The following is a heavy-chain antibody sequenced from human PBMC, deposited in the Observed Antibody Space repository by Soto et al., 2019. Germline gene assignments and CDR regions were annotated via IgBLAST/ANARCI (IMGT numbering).Heavy chain of an antibody. Sequence: QVQLVESGGGVVQPGRSLRLSCAASGFTFSSYGMHWVRQAPGKGLEWVAVIWYDGSNKYYADSVKGRFTISRDNSKNTLYLQMNSMRAEDTAVYYCAREYAGSGYDLDYYDGMDVWGQGTTVTVSS. V-gene: IGHV3-33*01. J-gene: IGHJ6*02. CDR1: GFTFSSYG. CDR2: IWYDGSNK. CDR3: AREYAGSGYDLDYYDGMDV. D-gene: IGHD5-12*01.